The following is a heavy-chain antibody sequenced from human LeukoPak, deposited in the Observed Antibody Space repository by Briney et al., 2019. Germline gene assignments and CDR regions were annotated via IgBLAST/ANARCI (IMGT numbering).Heavy chain of an antibody. Sequence: GGSLRLSCAASGFTFSSYGMHWVHQAPGKGLEWVAVISYDGSNKYYADSVKGRFTISRDNSKNTLYLQMNSLRSEDTAVYYCARVRRTYYDFWSGTFDLWGRGTLVTVSS. V-gene: IGHV3-30*03. CDR2: ISYDGSNK. CDR1: GFTFSSYG. D-gene: IGHD3-3*01. CDR3: ARVRRTYYDFWSGTFDL. J-gene: IGHJ2*01.